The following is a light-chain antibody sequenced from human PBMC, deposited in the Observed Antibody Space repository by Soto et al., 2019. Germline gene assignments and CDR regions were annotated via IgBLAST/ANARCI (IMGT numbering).Light chain of an antibody. V-gene: IGLV2-23*01. J-gene: IGLJ3*02. CDR2: EGT. CDR3: CSYAGSGTVV. CDR1: SSDVGSHNP. Sequence: QSALTQPASVSGSPGQSITISCTGTSSDVGSHNPVSWYQQHPGKAPKLMIYEGTTRPSGVSNRFSGSKSGNTASLTISGLQAEDEADYYCCSYAGSGTVVFGGGTKLTVL.